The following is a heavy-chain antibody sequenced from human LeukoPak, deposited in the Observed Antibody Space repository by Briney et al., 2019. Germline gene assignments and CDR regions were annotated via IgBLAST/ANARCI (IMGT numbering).Heavy chain of an antibody. V-gene: IGHV1-2*02. CDR1: GYTFTGYY. D-gene: IGHD3-10*01. J-gene: IGHJ5*02. CDR3: AREITMVRGVNNWFDP. CDR2: INPNSGGT. Sequence: ASVKVSCKASGYTFTGYYMHWVRQAPGQGLEWMGWINPNSGGTNYAQKFQGRVTMTRDTSISTAYMELSRLRSDDTAVYYCAREITMVRGVNNWFDPWGQGTLVTVSS.